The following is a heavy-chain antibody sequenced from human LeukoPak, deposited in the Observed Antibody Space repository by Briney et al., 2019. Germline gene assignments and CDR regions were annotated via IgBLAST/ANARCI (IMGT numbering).Heavy chain of an antibody. Sequence: SETLSLTCTVSGGSISSSSYYWSWIRQPPGKGLEWIGYTYYSGNTNYNPSLKSRVTISVDTSKNQFSLKLSSVTAADTAVYYCVRENYSSGWYGIIDYWGQGTLVTVSS. V-gene: IGHV4-61*01. CDR1: GGSISSSSYY. J-gene: IGHJ4*02. CDR3: VRENYSSGWYGIIDY. CDR2: TYYSGNT. D-gene: IGHD6-19*01.